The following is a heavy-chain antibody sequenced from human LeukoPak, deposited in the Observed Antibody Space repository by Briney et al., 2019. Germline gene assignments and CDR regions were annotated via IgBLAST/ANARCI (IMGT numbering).Heavy chain of an antibody. V-gene: IGHV3-23*01. Sequence: GGSLRLSCVASGLAFRNYAMTWVRQAPGKGLEWVSVIRGSGGDIRYADSVKGRFTISRDNSVNTLYLQMNSLRAEDTAVYYCRKDPNGDYIGAFDFWGQGTMVTVSS. CDR2: IRGSGGDI. D-gene: IGHD4-17*01. CDR1: GLAFRNYA. J-gene: IGHJ3*01. CDR3: RKDPNGDYIGAFDF.